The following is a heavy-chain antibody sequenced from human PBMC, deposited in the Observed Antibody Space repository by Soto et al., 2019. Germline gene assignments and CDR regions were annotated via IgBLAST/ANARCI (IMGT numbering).Heavy chain of an antibody. CDR1: GGSISSGDYY. CDR2: IYYSGST. V-gene: IGHV4-30-4*01. D-gene: IGHD6-13*01. Sequence: QVQLQESGPGLVKPSQTLSLTCTVSGGSISSGDYYWSWIRQPPGKGLEWIGYIYYSGSTYYNPSLKRRVTISVDTSKTQFSLKLSSVTAADTAVYYCARAAHIPWYLYGMDVWGQGTTVTVSS. J-gene: IGHJ6*02. CDR3: ARAAHIPWYLYGMDV.